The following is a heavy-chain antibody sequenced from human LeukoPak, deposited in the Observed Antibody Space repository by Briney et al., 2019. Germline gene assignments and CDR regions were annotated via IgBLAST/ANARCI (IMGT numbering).Heavy chain of an antibody. D-gene: IGHD3-16*01. CDR2: IRTSGTNT. J-gene: IGHJ4*02. CDR3: ATMNSVSSGWGAPFDY. Sequence: GGSLRLSCAASGFTFSSFSMNWVRQAPGKGLEWVAYIRTSGTNTDYTGSVKGRFTISRDNANNSLYLQMNSLRADDTAVYYCATMNSVSSGWGAPFDYWGQGTLVTVSS. CDR1: GFTFSSFS. V-gene: IGHV3-48*04.